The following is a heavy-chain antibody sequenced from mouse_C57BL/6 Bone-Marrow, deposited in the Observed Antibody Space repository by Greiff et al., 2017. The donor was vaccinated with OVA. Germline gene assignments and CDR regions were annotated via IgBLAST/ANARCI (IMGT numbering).Heavy chain of an antibody. CDR2: INPGCGGT. CDR1: GYAFTNSL. Sequence: VQLQQSGPELVRPGTSVKVSCKASGYAFTNSLIEWVKQRPGKGLEWIGVINPGCGGTNYTEKLTGKATLTADKSSSTAYMHLSSLTSEDSAVYFCARGGAYWGQGTLVTVSA. V-gene: IGHV1-54*01. J-gene: IGHJ3*01. CDR3: ARGGAY.